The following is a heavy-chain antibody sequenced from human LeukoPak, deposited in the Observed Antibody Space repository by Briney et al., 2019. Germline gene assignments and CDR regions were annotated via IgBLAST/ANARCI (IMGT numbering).Heavy chain of an antibody. CDR3: ARSDYGDYESDY. Sequence: SETLSLTCTVPGGSISNYWWSRIRQPAGKGLEWIGRIYRSGSTNYNPSLKSRVTMSVDMSKNQFSLKLSSVTAADTAVYYCARSDYGDYESDYWGQGTLVTVSS. CDR2: IYRSGST. CDR1: GGSISNYW. V-gene: IGHV4-4*07. J-gene: IGHJ4*02. D-gene: IGHD4-17*01.